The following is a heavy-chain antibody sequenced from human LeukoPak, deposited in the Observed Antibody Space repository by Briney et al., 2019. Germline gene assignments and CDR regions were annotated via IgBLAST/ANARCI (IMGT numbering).Heavy chain of an antibody. J-gene: IGHJ4*02. D-gene: IGHD5-12*01. CDR3: VYVGLTATIREDC. Sequence: PSETLFLTCAVYGGSFSDYYWSWIRQPPGKGLEWIGDINHSANMRYNPSLKSRVSLSVDTSKSQFSLKLSSVTAADTAIYCCVYVGLTATIREDCWGQGTLVTVSS. CDR1: GGSFSDYY. V-gene: IGHV4-34*01. CDR2: INHSANM.